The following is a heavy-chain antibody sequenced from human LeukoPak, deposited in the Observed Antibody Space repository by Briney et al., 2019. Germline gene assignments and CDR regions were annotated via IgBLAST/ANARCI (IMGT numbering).Heavy chain of an antibody. CDR3: ARDTTWFAP. CDR2: IYYSGST. CDR1: GGSISSYY. D-gene: IGHD1-1*01. Sequence: PSETLSLTCTVSGGSISSYYWSWIRQPPGKGREWGGYIYYSGSTNYNPSLKSRVTISVDTSKNQFSLKLSSVTAADTAVYYCARDTTWFAPWGQGTLVTASS. V-gene: IGHV4-59*01. J-gene: IGHJ5*02.